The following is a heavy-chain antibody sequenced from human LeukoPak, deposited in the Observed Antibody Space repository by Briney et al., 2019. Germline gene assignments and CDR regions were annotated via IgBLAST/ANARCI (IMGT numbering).Heavy chain of an antibody. Sequence: PGGSLRLSCAASGFTFSSYDINWVRQAPGKGLEWVAIISYGGSNKYYADSVKGRFTISRDNSKNMVYLQMSSLRPEDTAVYYCAKEMGSGWFCDGWGQGTLVTVS. D-gene: IGHD6-19*01. CDR1: GFTFSSYD. J-gene: IGHJ4*02. CDR2: ISYGGSNK. CDR3: AKEMGSGWFCDG. V-gene: IGHV3-30*18.